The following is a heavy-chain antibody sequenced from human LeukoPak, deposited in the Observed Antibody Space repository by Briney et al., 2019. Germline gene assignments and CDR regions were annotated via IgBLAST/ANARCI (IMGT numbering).Heavy chain of an antibody. CDR2: IYSGGST. J-gene: IGHJ4*02. V-gene: IGHV3-53*01. D-gene: IGHD3-10*01. CDR3: ARYRYGSGSALGY. Sequence: GGSLRLSCAASGFTVSSNYMSWVRQAPGKGLEWVSVIYSGGSTYYADSVRGRFTISRDNSKNTLYLQMNSLRAEDTAVYYCARYRYGSGSALGYWGQGTLVTVSS. CDR1: GFTVSSNY.